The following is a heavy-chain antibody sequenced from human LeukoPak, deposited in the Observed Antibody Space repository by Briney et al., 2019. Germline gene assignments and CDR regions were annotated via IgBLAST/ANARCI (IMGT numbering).Heavy chain of an antibody. CDR3: AREYCSGGRCQYYFDY. CDR2: ISGSGGST. J-gene: IGHJ4*02. Sequence: GGSLRLSCAASGFTFSSYAMSWVRQAPGKGLEWVSAISGSGGSTYYADSVKGRFTISRDNSKNTLYLQMGSLRAEDVAVYYCAREYCSGGRCQYYFDYWGQGTRVTVSS. V-gene: IGHV3-23*01. CDR1: GFTFSSYA. D-gene: IGHD2-15*01.